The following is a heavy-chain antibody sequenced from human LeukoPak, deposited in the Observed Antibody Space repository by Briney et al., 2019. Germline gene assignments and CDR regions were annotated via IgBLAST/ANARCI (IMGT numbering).Heavy chain of an antibody. Sequence: EASVKVSCKASGYTFTSYYMHWVRQAPGQGLEWMGIINPSGGSTSYAQKFQGRVTMTRDTSTSTVYMELSSLRSEDTAVYYCARARDYDILTGRYTAYYFDYWGQGTLVTVSS. V-gene: IGHV1-46*01. J-gene: IGHJ4*02. CDR2: INPSGGST. D-gene: IGHD3-9*01. CDR1: GYTFTSYY. CDR3: ARARDYDILTGRYTAYYFDY.